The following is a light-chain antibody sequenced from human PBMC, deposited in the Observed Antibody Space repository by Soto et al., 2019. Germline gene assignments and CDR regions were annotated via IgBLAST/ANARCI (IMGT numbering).Light chain of an antibody. CDR3: QQRSNSQST. V-gene: IGKV3-11*01. CDR1: QSVSSY. J-gene: IGKJ5*01. CDR2: DAS. Sequence: EIVMTQSPATLSVAPAERATLSCRASQSVSSYLAWYQQQPGQAPRLLIYDASTRATGIPARFSGSGSGTDFTLTISSREPEDCAAYYCQQRSNSQSTFGQGTRLDIK.